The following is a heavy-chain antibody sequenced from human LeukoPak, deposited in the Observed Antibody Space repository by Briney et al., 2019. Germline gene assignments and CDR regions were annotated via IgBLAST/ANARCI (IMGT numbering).Heavy chain of an antibody. D-gene: IGHD3-3*01. CDR1: GFTFSSYG. J-gene: IGHJ4*02. CDR3: AKDQRFLEWLSDY. CDR2: IRYDGSNK. V-gene: IGHV3-30*02. Sequence: GRSLRLSCAASGFTFSSYGMHWVRQAPGKGLEWVAFIRYDGSNKYYADSVKGRFTISRDNSKNTLYLQMNSLRAEDTAVYYCAKDQRFLEWLSDYWGQGTLVTVSS.